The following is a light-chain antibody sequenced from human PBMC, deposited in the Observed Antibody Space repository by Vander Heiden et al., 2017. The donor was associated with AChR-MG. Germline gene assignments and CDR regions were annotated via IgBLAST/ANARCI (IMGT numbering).Light chain of an antibody. CDR1: QRSSNY. J-gene: IGKJ2*01. CDR2: AAC. CDR3: QQSHSTPPT. V-gene: IGKV1-39*01. Sequence: DIQMTQSPSSLSASVADRVTITCRESQRSSNYANWYQQQPGNARKLLIDAACSLQSGVPSRCSGSGAGTDFTLTISSLQAEDFATYYRQQSHSTPPTFGQGTKLEIK.